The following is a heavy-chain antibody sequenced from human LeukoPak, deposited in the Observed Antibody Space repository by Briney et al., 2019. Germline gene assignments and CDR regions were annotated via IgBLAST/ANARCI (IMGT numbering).Heavy chain of an antibody. D-gene: IGHD3-22*01. CDR2: ISAYNGNT. J-gene: IGHJ3*02. V-gene: IGHV1-18*01. CDR3: ARQVYYDSSAKAFDI. CDR1: GYTFTSYG. Sequence: GASVKVSCKASGYTFTSYGISWVRPAPGQGLEWMGWISAYNGNTNYAQKLQGRVTMTTETSTSTAYMELRSLRSDDTAVYYCARQVYYDSSAKAFDIWGQGTMVTVSS.